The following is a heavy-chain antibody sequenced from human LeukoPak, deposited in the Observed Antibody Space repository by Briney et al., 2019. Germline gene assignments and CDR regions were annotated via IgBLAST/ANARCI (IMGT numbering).Heavy chain of an antibody. CDR2: ISGSGGST. D-gene: IGHD5-18*01. CDR1: GFTFSSYA. V-gene: IGHV3-23*01. CDR3: AKDPGTAMVPSVDY. Sequence: GSLRLSCAASGFTFSSYAMSWVRQAPGKGLEWVSAISGSGGSTYYADSVKGRLTISRDNSKNTLYLQMNSLRAEDTAVYYCAKDPGTAMVPSVDYWGQGTLVTVSS. J-gene: IGHJ4*02.